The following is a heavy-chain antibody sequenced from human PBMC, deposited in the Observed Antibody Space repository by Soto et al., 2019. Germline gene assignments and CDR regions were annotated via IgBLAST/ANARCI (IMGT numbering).Heavy chain of an antibody. CDR2: VYSSGGT. J-gene: IGHJ5*02. CDR3: ARGQRFSDWFDP. Sequence: SETLSLTCTVSGGSMSSYYWTWIRQPAGKGLEWIGRVYSSGGTHYNPSLKSRVTISLDTSKNQFSLRLLSVTDADTAVYYCARGQRFSDWFDPLGQGTLVTVSS. CDR1: GGSMSSYY. D-gene: IGHD3-3*01. V-gene: IGHV4-4*07.